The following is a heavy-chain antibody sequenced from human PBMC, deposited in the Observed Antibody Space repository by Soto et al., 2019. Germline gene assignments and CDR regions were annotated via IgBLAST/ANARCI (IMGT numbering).Heavy chain of an antibody. J-gene: IGHJ4*02. V-gene: IGHV3-30-3*01. CDR3: ARELIAAAGILDY. D-gene: IGHD6-13*01. Sequence: GGSLRLSCAASGFTFSSYAMHWVRQAPGKGLEWVAVISYDGSNKYYADSVKGRFTISRDNSKNTLYLQMNSLRAEDTAVYYCARELIAAAGILDYWGQGTLVTVSS. CDR1: GFTFSSYA. CDR2: ISYDGSNK.